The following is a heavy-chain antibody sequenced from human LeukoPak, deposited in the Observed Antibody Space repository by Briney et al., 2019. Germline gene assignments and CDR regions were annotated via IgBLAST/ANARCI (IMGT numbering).Heavy chain of an antibody. CDR3: SRGGGELFYY. CDR1: GYTFTNYA. D-gene: IGHD3-16*01. V-gene: IGHV1-3*04. Sequence: ASVKVSCKASGYTFTNYAMLWVRQAPGQRLEWMGWINTGNGNTKYSQKFQGRVTITRDTSASTAYMELSSLRSEDTAVYYCSRGGGELFYYGGQGTLVTVSS. J-gene: IGHJ4*02. CDR2: INTGNGNT.